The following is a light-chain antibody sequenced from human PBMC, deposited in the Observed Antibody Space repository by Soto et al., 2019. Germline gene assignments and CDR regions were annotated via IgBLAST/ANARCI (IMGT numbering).Light chain of an antibody. J-gene: IGKJ2*01. V-gene: IGKV1-5*01. Sequence: DIQMTQSPSTLSASVGDRVTITCRASQSISSWLAWYQQKPGKAPKLLIYDASSLESGVPSRFSGSGSGTEFTLTISSLQPDDFATYYCQQYKSYFPYTFGQGTKLEIK. CDR1: QSISSW. CDR3: QQYKSYFPYT. CDR2: DAS.